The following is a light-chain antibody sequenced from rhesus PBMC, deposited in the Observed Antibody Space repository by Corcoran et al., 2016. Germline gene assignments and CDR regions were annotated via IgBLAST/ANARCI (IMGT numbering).Light chain of an antibody. V-gene: IGLV2-23*01. CDR2: DGS. CDR3: SSYAGSNTYI. J-gene: IGLJ1*01. Sequence: QAALTQPPSVSGSPGQSGTISCTGTSSDIGGHNYVSWYQQHPGKAPKLMIYDGSKRPSGVSDRVSGSKSGNTASLTISGLQAEDEADYYCSSYAGSNTYIFGAGTRLTVL. CDR1: SSDIGGHNY.